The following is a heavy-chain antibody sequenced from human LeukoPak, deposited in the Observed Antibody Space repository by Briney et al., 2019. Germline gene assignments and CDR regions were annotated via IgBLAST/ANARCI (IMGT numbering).Heavy chain of an antibody. J-gene: IGHJ5*02. CDR2: IYYSGST. CDR1: GGSINSYY. D-gene: IGHD3-22*01. Sequence: SETLSLTCTVSGGSINSYYWSWIRQPPGKGLEWIGYIYYSGSTNYNPSLKSRVTISVDTSKNQFSLKLSSVTAADTAVYYCARGPRADSSGYYYWFDPWGQGTLVTVSS. V-gene: IGHV4-59*01. CDR3: ARGPRADSSGYYYWFDP.